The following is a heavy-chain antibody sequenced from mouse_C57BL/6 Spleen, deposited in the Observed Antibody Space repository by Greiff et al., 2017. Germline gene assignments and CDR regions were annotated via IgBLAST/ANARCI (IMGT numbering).Heavy chain of an antibody. D-gene: IGHD1-1*01. Sequence: QVQLQQPGAELVRPGSSVKLSCKASGYTFTSYWMDWVKQRPGQGLEWIGNIYPSDSETHYNQKFKDKATLTVDKSSSTAYMQLSSLTSEDSAVYYWARHYYGSGLFDYWGQGTTLTVSS. CDR2: IYPSDSET. J-gene: IGHJ2*01. V-gene: IGHV1-61*01. CDR1: GYTFTSYW. CDR3: ARHYYGSGLFDY.